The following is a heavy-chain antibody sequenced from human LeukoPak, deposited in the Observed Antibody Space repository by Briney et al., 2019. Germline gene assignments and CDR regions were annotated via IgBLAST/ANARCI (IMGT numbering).Heavy chain of an antibody. D-gene: IGHD3-3*01. CDR3: AKDRFRPTIFGVGNWFDP. J-gene: IGHJ5*02. CDR2: ISGSGGST. CDR1: GFTFSSYA. Sequence: GSLRLSCAASGFTFSSYAMSWVRQAPGEGLEWVSAISGSGGSTYYADSVKGRFTISRDNSKNTLYLQMNSLRAEDTAVYYCAKDRFRPTIFGVGNWFDPWGQGTLVTVSS. V-gene: IGHV3-23*01.